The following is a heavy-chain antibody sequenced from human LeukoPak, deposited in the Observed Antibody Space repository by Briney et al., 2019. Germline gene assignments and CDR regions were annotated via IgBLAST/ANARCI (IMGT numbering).Heavy chain of an antibody. Sequence: GGSLRLSCAASGLTFSNSSMNWVRQAPGKGLGWVSSISSRGNYVYYADSVRGRFTVSRDNAENSLYLQMNSLGGEDTAVYYCARSGWTNWFDPWGQGTLVTVSS. V-gene: IGHV3-21*01. CDR3: ARSGWTNWFDP. J-gene: IGHJ5*02. D-gene: IGHD3/OR15-3a*01. CDR2: ISSRGNYV. CDR1: GLTFSNSS.